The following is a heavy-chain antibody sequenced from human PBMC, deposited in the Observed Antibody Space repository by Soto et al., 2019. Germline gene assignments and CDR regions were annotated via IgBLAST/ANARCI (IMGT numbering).Heavy chain of an antibody. Sequence: QITLKESGPPLVKPTQTLTLTCTFSGFSLSTSGVGVGWIRQPPGKALEWLALIYWDDDKRYSPSLKSRLTIXXDXSXXQVVLTKTNMDPVDTATYYCAHRYWSGYEIHAFDIWGQGTMVTVSS. CDR2: IYWDDDK. CDR3: AHRYWSGYEIHAFDI. J-gene: IGHJ3*02. V-gene: IGHV2-5*02. CDR1: GFSLSTSGVG. D-gene: IGHD5-12*01.